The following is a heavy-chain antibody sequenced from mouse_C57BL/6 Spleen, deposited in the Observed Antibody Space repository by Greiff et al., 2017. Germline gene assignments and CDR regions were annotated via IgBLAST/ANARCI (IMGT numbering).Heavy chain of an antibody. J-gene: IGHJ4*01. CDR3: APSYYSNEGWAMDY. D-gene: IGHD2-5*01. V-gene: IGHV1-26*01. CDR1: GYTFTDYY. CDR2: INPNNGGT. Sequence: EVQLQQSGPELVKPGASVKISCKASGYTFTDYYMNWVKQSHGKSLEWIGDINPNNGGTSYNQKFKGKATLTVDKSSSTAYMELRSLTSEDSAVYYCAPSYYSNEGWAMDYWGQGTSVTVSS.